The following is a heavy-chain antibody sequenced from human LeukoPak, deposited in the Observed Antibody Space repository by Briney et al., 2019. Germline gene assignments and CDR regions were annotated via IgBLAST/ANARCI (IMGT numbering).Heavy chain of an antibody. J-gene: IGHJ4*02. CDR2: SGIAGDT. CDR3: ARTMAGTFFDY. Sequence: GGSLRLSCAASGFTFSDYDMHWVRQPTGKGLEWVSVSGIAGDTYYSGSVKDRFTISRDDAKNSLYLQMNSLRAGDTAVYYCARTMAGTFFDYWGQGTLVTVSS. D-gene: IGHD6-19*01. CDR1: GFTFSDYD. V-gene: IGHV3-13*01.